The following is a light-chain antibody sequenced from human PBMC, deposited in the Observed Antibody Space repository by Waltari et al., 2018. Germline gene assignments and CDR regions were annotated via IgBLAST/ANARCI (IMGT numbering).Light chain of an antibody. CDR3: QHYNAYPWT. CDR2: KAS. CDR1: QSISDR. J-gene: IGKJ1*01. V-gene: IGKV1-5*03. Sequence: DIQMTQSPSTLSASVGDRVTITCRASQSISDRLAWYQQKPGKSPKLLIYKASILEIGVPSRFGGSGSGTEFTLTISSLQPSDFXTYYCQHYNAYPWTFGQGTKVEIK.